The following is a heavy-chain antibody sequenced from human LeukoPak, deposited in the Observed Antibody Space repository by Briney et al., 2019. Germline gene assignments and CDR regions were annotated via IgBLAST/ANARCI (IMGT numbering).Heavy chain of an antibody. CDR2: IYSDGTT. J-gene: IGHJ4*02. Sequence: GGSLRLSCAASGFTVSSHYMNWVRQAPGKGLEWVSVIYSDGTTYYADSVKGRFTISRDDSKTTLYLQMNSLRAADTAVYYCARVGSYFDFDSWGRGTLVIVSS. D-gene: IGHD1-26*01. CDR3: ARVGSYFDFDS. CDR1: GFTVSSHY. V-gene: IGHV3-53*01.